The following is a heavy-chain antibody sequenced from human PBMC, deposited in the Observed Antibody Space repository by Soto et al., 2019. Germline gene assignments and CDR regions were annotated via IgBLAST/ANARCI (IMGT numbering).Heavy chain of an antibody. CDR3: ARQGGWYEVDY. D-gene: IGHD6-19*01. Sequence: QVQLQESGPGLVKPSETLSLTCTVSGGSISSYYWTWIRQPPGKGLEWIGYVYYTESTNYNPSLKRRVTISVDTSKNQFSLKLTSVTAADTAVYYCARQGGWYEVDYWGQGTLVTVSS. V-gene: IGHV4-59*08. CDR1: GGSISSYY. J-gene: IGHJ4*02. CDR2: VYYTEST.